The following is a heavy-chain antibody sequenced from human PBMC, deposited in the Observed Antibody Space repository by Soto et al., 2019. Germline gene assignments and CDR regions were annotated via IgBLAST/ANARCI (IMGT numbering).Heavy chain of an antibody. CDR3: ARDPPGRRQLAENWFDP. CDR2: ISAYNGNT. Sequence: QVQLVQSGAEVKKPGASVKVSCKASGYTFTSYGISLVRQAPGQGLEWMGWISAYNGNTNYAQKLQGRVTMTTDTSTSTAYMELRSLRSDDTAVYYCARDPPGRRQLAENWFDPWGQGTLVTVSS. CDR1: GYTFTSYG. J-gene: IGHJ5*02. D-gene: IGHD6-13*01. V-gene: IGHV1-18*01.